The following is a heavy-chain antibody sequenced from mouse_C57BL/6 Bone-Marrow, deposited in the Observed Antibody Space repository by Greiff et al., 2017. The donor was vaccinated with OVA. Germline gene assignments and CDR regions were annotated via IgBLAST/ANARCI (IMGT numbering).Heavy chain of an antibody. CDR2: IYPGSGST. D-gene: IGHD1-1*01. Sequence: QVQLQQPGAELVKPGASVKMSCKASGYTFTSYWITWVKQRPGQGLEWIGDIYPGSGSTNYNEKFKSKATLTVDTSSSTAYMQLSSLTSEDSAVYYCARDYYGSSDVLDVWGTGTTVTVSS. CDR3: ARDYYGSSDVLDV. CDR1: GYTFTSYW. V-gene: IGHV1-55*01. J-gene: IGHJ1*03.